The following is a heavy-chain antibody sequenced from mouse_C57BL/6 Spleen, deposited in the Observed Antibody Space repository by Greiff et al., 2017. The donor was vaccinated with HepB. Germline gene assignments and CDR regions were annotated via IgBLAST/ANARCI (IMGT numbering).Heavy chain of an antibody. CDR2: IHPNSGST. Sequence: QVQLQQPGAELVKPGASVKLSCKASGYTFTSYWMHWVKQRPGQGLEWIGMIHPNSGSTNYNEKFKSKATLTVDKSSSTAYMQLSSLTSEDSAVYYCATAYYGSSYDYAMDYWGQGTSVTVSS. CDR1: GYTFTSYW. J-gene: IGHJ4*01. V-gene: IGHV1-64*01. D-gene: IGHD1-1*01. CDR3: ATAYYGSSYDYAMDY.